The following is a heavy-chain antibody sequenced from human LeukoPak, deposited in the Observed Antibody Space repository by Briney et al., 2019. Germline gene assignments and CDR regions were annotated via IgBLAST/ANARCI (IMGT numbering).Heavy chain of an antibody. CDR3: AKGSGYSLGYFDY. V-gene: IGHV3-30-3*01. D-gene: IGHD3-22*01. Sequence: GGSLRLSCAASGFTFSSYAMHWVRQAPGKGLEWVAVISYDGSNKYYADSVKGRFTISRDNSKNTLYLQMNSLRAEDTAVYYCAKGSGYSLGYFDYWGQGTLVTVSS. J-gene: IGHJ4*02. CDR2: ISYDGSNK. CDR1: GFTFSSYA.